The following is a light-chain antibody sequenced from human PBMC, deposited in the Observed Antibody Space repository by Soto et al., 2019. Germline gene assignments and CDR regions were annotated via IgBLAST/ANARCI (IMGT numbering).Light chain of an antibody. V-gene: IGKV3-20*01. Sequence: EIVLTQSPGTLSMSPGERATLSCRASQSVSNTYLAWYQQKPGQAPRLLIYDASSRATGIPGRFSGSGSGTDFTLTISRLEPEDCAVYYCKQYGSSPVTFGQGTRLEIK. J-gene: IGKJ5*01. CDR2: DAS. CDR3: KQYGSSPVT. CDR1: QSVSNTY.